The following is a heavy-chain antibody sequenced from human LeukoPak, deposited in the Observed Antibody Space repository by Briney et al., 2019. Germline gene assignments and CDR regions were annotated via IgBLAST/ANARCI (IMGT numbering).Heavy chain of an antibody. V-gene: IGHV4-4*02. J-gene: IGHJ5*02. CDR1: GGSLTNDDW. D-gene: IGHD3-3*01. Sequence: SETLSLTCAVSGGSLTNDDWWNWVRQPPGKGLEWIGEIYHSGSTNYNLSLKSRVTISLDKSKNQFSLRLSSVTAADTAVYYCARHVIIHWFDPWGQGTLVTVSS. CDR3: ARHVIIHWFDP. CDR2: IYHSGST.